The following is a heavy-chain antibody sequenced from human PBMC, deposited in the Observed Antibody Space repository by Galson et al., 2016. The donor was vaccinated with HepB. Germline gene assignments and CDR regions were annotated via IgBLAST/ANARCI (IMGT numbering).Heavy chain of an antibody. CDR2: IYSGGTT. Sequence: SLRLSCAASGFTFSDYNMNWVRQAPGKGLEYVSVIYSGGTTYYADSVKGRFTISRDNSQNSLFLQMNTLRAEDTAVYFCVRGVYGDHGWFDYWGQGTLVTVSS. CDR1: GFTFSDYN. CDR3: VRGVYGDHGWFDY. D-gene: IGHD4-17*01. J-gene: IGHJ4*02. V-gene: IGHV3-66*02.